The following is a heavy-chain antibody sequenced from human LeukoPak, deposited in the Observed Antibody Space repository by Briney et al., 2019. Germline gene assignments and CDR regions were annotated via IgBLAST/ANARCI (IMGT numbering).Heavy chain of an antibody. CDR2: ISSRSSHK. CDR1: GFTFSSNS. J-gene: IGHJ4*02. Sequence: PGGSLRLSCEASGFTFSSNSMDWVRQAPGKGLEWVSYISSRSSHKYYADSVKGRFTVSRDNAKKSLYLQMNSLRAEDTAVYYCARAMAETARAYWGQGTLVTVSS. V-gene: IGHV3-21*01. CDR3: ARAMAETARAY. D-gene: IGHD5-24*01.